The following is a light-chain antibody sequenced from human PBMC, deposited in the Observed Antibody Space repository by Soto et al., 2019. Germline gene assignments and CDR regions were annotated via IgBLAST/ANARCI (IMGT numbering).Light chain of an antibody. CDR2: GNS. CDR3: QSYDSSLSGDV. Sequence: QSVLTQPPSVSGAPGQRVTISCTGSSSNIGAGYDVHWYQQLPGTAPKLLIYGNSNRPSGVPDRFSGSKSGTSASLAITGLQAEDDADYYCQSYDSSLSGDVFGTGTKVTVL. CDR1: SSNIGAGYD. J-gene: IGLJ1*01. V-gene: IGLV1-40*01.